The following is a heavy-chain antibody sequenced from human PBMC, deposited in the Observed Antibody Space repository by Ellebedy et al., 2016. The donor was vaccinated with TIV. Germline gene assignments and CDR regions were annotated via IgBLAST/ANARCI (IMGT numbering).Heavy chain of an antibody. CDR1: GFTFSSYS. J-gene: IGHJ6*02. CDR2: ISSSSSTI. CDR3: ASRGSAGITIFGVGDYYYGMDV. Sequence: PGGSLRLSCAASGFTFSSYSMNWVRQAPGKGLEWVSYISSSSSTIYYADSVKGRFTISRDNAKNSLYLQMNSLRDEDTAVYDCASRGSAGITIFGVGDYYYGMDVWGQGTTVTVSS. V-gene: IGHV3-48*02. D-gene: IGHD3-3*01.